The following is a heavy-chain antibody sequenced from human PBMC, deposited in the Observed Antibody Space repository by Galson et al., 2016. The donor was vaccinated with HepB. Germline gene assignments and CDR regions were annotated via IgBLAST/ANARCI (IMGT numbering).Heavy chain of an antibody. D-gene: IGHD6-19*01. Sequence: ETLSPTCSVYGGSISNNFWSLLRQPPGKGLEWIGVIHHTGDTNHNASLKSRVTMSVDTSKNKFSLKLNSLTAADTAVYYCARGKRPRQWLITKWFDPWGQGTPVTVSA. J-gene: IGHJ5*02. V-gene: IGHV4-34*01. CDR3: ARGKRPRQWLITKWFDP. CDR2: IHHTGDT. CDR1: GGSISNNF.